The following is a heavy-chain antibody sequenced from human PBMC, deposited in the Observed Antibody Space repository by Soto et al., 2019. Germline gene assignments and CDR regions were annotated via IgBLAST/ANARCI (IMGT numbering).Heavy chain of an antibody. CDR3: ARDVSPGSSSLYLDAFDI. J-gene: IGHJ3*02. Sequence: EVHLEESGGDLVQPGGSLRLSCAASGFTLSAYWMTWVRQAPGKGLEWVANINRDGSKKSYLDSVRGRFTISRDNVGNSLYLQTDSLRADDTALYYCARDVSPGSSSLYLDAFDIWGQGTMVTVSS. V-gene: IGHV3-7*05. CDR1: GFTLSAYW. D-gene: IGHD6-13*01. CDR2: INRDGSKK.